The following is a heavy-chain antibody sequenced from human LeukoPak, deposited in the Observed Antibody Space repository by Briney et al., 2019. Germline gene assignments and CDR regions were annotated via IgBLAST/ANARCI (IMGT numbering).Heavy chain of an antibody. CDR1: GYSITSSSW. CDR2: IYHSGTT. CDR3: ARKENVYYYFDY. Sequence: PSETLSLTCAVSGYSITSSSWWGWIRQPPGKGLEWIGYIYHSGTTYYNPSLQSRVTMSVDTSKNQFSLKLSSVAAVDTAVYYCARKENVYYYFDYWGQGTLVTVSS. D-gene: IGHD3-10*01. V-gene: IGHV4-28*01. J-gene: IGHJ4*02.